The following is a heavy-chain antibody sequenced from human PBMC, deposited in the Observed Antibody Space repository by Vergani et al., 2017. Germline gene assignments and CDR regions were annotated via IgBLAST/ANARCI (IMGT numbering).Heavy chain of an antibody. CDR1: GYSISTGYY. CDR2: LYHSEST. CDR3: ARHPEPPPRQQIDY. Sequence: QVQLQESGPGLVKPSETLSLTCAVSGYSISTGYYWGWIRQPPGKGLEWIGSLYHSESTNYNPSLKSRVTISVDTSKNQFSLKLSSVTAADTAVYYCARHPEPPPRQQIDYWGQGTLVTVSS. J-gene: IGHJ4*02. V-gene: IGHV4-38-2*01. D-gene: IGHD1-14*01.